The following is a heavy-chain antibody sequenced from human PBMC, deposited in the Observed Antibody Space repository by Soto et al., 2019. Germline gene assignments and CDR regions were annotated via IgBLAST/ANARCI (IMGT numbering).Heavy chain of an antibody. CDR2: FDPEDGET. CDR3: ATRATMIVVVTYDDKAFDI. Sequence: ASVKVSCKVSGYTLTELSMHWVRQAPGKGLEWMGGFDPEDGETIYAQKFQGRVTMTEDTSTDTAYMELSSLRSEDTAVYYCATRATMIVVVTYDDKAFDIGGQGTMVPVSS. V-gene: IGHV1-24*01. J-gene: IGHJ3*02. D-gene: IGHD3-22*01. CDR1: GYTLTELS.